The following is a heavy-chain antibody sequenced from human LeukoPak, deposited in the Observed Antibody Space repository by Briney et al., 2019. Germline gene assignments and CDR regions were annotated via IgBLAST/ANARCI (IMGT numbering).Heavy chain of an antibody. V-gene: IGHV4-30-2*01. Sequence: PSQTLSLTCTVSGGSISSGGYHWGWIRQPPGKGLEWIGYIYHGGNTYYNPSLKSRVTISLDRSKNQFSLRLTSVTAADAVVYYCASYCSTTSCPFDYWGQGTLVTVSS. CDR2: IYHGGNT. J-gene: IGHJ4*02. D-gene: IGHD2-2*01. CDR1: GGSISSGGYH. CDR3: ASYCSTTSCPFDY.